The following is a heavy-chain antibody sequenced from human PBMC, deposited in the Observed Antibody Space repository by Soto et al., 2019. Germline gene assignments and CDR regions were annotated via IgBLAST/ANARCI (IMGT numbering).Heavy chain of an antibody. CDR1: GGSISSGDYY. CDR2: IYYIGST. J-gene: IGHJ4*02. Sequence: SETLSLTCTVSGGSISSGDYYWSWIRQPPGKGLEWIGYIYYIGSTYYNPSLKSRVTISVDTSKNQFSLKLSSVTAADTAVYYCARDPIVAKSAFDYWGQGTLVTVSS. CDR3: ARDPIVAKSAFDY. V-gene: IGHV4-30-4*01. D-gene: IGHD5-12*01.